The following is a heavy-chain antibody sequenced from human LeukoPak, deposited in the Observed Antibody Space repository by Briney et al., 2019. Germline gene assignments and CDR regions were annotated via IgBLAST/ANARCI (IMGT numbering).Heavy chain of an antibody. V-gene: IGHV1-2*02. J-gene: IGHJ6*02. CDR1: GYTFTAYY. CDR2: INPNSGGT. CDR3: ARVYVWGSYRYYGMDV. Sequence: GASVKVSCKASGYTFTAYYIHWVRQAPGQGLEWMGWINPNSGGTNYAQKFQGRVTMTRDTSISTAYMELSRLRSDDTAVYYCARVYVWGSYRYYGMDVWGQGTTVTVSS. D-gene: IGHD3-16*02.